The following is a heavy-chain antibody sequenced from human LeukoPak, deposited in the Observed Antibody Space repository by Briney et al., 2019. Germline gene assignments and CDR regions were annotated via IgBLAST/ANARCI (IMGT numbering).Heavy chain of an antibody. J-gene: IGHJ4*02. D-gene: IGHD3-22*01. Sequence: GASVKVSCKASGYTFTSYYMHWVRQAPGQGLEWMGWISAYNGNTNYAQKLQGRVTMTTDTSTSTAYMELRSLRSDDTAVYYCARAIYDSSGYYANDYWGQGTLVTVSS. CDR2: ISAYNGNT. CDR3: ARAIYDSSGYYANDY. V-gene: IGHV1-18*04. CDR1: GYTFTSYY.